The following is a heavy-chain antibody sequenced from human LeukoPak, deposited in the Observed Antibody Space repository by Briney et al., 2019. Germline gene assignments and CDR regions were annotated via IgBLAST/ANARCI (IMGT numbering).Heavy chain of an antibody. CDR2: IYYSGST. CDR1: GGSISSYY. Sequence: SETLSLTCTVSGGSISSYYWSWIRQPPGKGLEWIGHIYYSGSTTYNPSLKSRVSISVDTSKNQFSLKLSSVTAADTAVYYCARGFAYGDTGSFDYWGQGTLVTASS. CDR3: ARGFAYGDTGSFDY. V-gene: IGHV4-59*01. J-gene: IGHJ4*02. D-gene: IGHD4-17*01.